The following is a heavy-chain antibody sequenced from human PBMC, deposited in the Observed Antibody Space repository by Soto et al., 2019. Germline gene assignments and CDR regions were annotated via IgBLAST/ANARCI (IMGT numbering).Heavy chain of an antibody. CDR3: ARAVGSLKPTDY. D-gene: IGHD2-15*01. CDR1: GYTFTSYD. V-gene: IGHV1-8*01. J-gene: IGHJ4*02. CDR2: MNPNSGNT. Sequence: QVPLVQSGAEVKKPGASVKVSCKASGYTFTSYDINWVRQATGQGLEWMGWMNPNSGNTGYAQKLQGRVTMTRNTSISTAYMELSSLRSEDTAVYYCARAVGSLKPTDYWGQGTLVTVSS.